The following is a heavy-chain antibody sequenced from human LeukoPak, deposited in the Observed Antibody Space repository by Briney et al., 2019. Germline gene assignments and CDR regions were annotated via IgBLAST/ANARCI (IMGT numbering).Heavy chain of an antibody. V-gene: IGHV3-23*03. J-gene: IGHJ5*02. CDR1: GFTFSSYA. CDR2: FYSPRST. D-gene: IGHD6-6*01. Sequence: GGSLRLSCAASGFTFSSYAMSWVRQAPGKGLEWVSVFYSPRSTYYADSVKGRFTISRDNSKNTLYLQMNSLTAEDTGVYYCATNLRPGSWGQGTLVTVSS. CDR3: ATNLRPGS.